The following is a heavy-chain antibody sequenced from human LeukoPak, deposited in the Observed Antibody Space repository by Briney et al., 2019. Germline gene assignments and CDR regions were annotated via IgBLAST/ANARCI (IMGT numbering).Heavy chain of an antibody. CDR1: GFTFSSYA. CDR3: ARGWGSGAWLIDS. CDR2: ISSDGRTE. J-gene: IGHJ4*02. D-gene: IGHD3-16*01. V-gene: IGHV3-30*04. Sequence: GGSLRLSCAASGFTFSSYAMHWVRRGPGKGLEWVAFISSDGRTEYNADSVKGRFTISRDNSKNTLYLQMNSLTTEDTAVYYCARGWGSGAWLIDSWGQGTLVSVSS.